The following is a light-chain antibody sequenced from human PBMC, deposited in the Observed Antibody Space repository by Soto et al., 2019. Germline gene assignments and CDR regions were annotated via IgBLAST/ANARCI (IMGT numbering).Light chain of an antibody. Sequence: QSVLTQPPSASGTPGQRVTISCSGSSSNIARNSVNWYQQLPGTAPKLLIYDNNQRPSGVPDRVSGSKSGTSASLAISGLQSEDEADYYCAAWDDSLNGVVFGGGTKVTVL. CDR1: SSNIARNS. CDR3: AAWDDSLNGVV. CDR2: DNN. J-gene: IGLJ2*01. V-gene: IGLV1-44*01.